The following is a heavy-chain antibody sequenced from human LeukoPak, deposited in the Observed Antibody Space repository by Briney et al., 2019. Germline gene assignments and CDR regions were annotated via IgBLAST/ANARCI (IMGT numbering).Heavy chain of an antibody. D-gene: IGHD4/OR15-4a*01. CDR2: IYPGDSDT. CDR1: GYSFTSYW. V-gene: IGHV5-51*01. CDR3: ARHLFYGDFDY. Sequence: LGESLKISCKGSGYSFTSYWIGWVCPMPGKGLEWVGIIYPGDSDTRYSPSFQGHVTISADKSISTAYLQWSSLKASDTAMYYCARHLFYGDFDYWGQGTLVTVSS. J-gene: IGHJ4*02.